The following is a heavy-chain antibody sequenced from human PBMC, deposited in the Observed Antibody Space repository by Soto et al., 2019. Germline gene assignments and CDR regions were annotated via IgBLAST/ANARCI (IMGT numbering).Heavy chain of an antibody. CDR3: ERQGYIWNLLYYFEY. J-gene: IGHJ4*02. Sequence: SETLSLTCAVYGGSFSGYYWSWIRQPPGKGLEWIGEINHSGSTNYNPSLKSRVTISVDTSKNQFSLKLSSVTDSDTAVYYCERQGYIWNLLYYFEYWGQGTPVTVSS. CDR2: INHSGST. D-gene: IGHD1-20*01. V-gene: IGHV4-34*01. CDR1: GGSFSGYY.